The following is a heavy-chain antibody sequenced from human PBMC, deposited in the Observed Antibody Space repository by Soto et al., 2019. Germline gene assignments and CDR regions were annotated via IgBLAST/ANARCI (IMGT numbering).Heavy chain of an antibody. J-gene: IGHJ5*02. Sequence: GGSLRLSCAASGFTFSSYWMHWVRQAPGKGLVWVSRINSDGSSTSYADSVKGRFTISRDNAKNTLYLQMNSLRAEDTAVYYCARAPRTGYDFWSGYYTQNWLDPWGQGTLVTVSS. CDR3: ARAPRTGYDFWSGYYTQNWLDP. CDR2: INSDGSST. V-gene: IGHV3-74*01. D-gene: IGHD3-3*01. CDR1: GFTFSSYW.